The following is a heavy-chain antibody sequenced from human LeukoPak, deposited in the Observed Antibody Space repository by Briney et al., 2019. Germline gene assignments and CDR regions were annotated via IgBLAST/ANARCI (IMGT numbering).Heavy chain of an antibody. V-gene: IGHV1-18*01. CDR1: GYTFTIYG. D-gene: IGHD3-22*01. CDR2: ISAYNGNT. J-gene: IGHJ4*02. CDR3: ARPRHYYDSSGYYY. Sequence: ASVTVSCTASGYTFTIYGISWVRQAPGQGLEWMGWISAYNGNTNYAQKLQGRVTTTTDTSTSTAYMELRSLRSDDTAVYYCARPRHYYDSSGYYYWGQGTLVTVSS.